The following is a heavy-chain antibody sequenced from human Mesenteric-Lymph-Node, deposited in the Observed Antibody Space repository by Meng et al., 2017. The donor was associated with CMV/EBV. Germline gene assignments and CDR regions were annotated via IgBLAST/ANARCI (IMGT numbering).Heavy chain of an antibody. CDR3: ARNLGYCSSTSCYGGGFDY. CDR2: IYPGDSNI. V-gene: IGHV5-51*01. Sequence: GESLKIFCKGSGYSFPNYWVGWVRQMPGKGLEWMGIIYPGDSNIKYSPSFQGQVTISADKSISTAYLQWSSLKASDTAMYYCARNLGYCSSTSCYGGGFDYWGQGTLVTVSS. D-gene: IGHD2-2*01. J-gene: IGHJ4*02. CDR1: GYSFPNYW.